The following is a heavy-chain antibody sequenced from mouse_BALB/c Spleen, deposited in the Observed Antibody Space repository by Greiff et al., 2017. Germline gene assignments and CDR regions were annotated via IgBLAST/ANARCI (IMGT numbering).Heavy chain of an antibody. Sequence: EVMLVESGGGLVQPGGSLKFSCAASGFTFSSYGMSWVRQTPDKRLELVATINSNGGSTYYPDSVKGRFTISRDNAKNTLYLQMSSLKSEDTAMYYCARTLNWDWFAYWGQGTLVTVSA. CDR3: ARTLNWDWFAY. J-gene: IGHJ3*01. D-gene: IGHD4-1*01. CDR1: GFTFSSYG. V-gene: IGHV5-6-3*01. CDR2: INSNGGST.